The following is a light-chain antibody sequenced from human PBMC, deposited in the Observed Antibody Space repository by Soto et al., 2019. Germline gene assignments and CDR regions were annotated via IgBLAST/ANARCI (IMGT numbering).Light chain of an antibody. CDR3: QSYDSSLSGLV. CDR2: GNS. CDR1: SSNIGAGYD. J-gene: IGLJ2*01. Sequence: QSALTQPPSVSGAPGQRVTISCTGSSSNIGAGYDVHWYQQLPGTAPKLLIYGNSNRPSGVPDRFSGSKSGTSASLAITGLQAEDEADYYCQSYDSSLSGLVFGGGTKLTAL. V-gene: IGLV1-40*01.